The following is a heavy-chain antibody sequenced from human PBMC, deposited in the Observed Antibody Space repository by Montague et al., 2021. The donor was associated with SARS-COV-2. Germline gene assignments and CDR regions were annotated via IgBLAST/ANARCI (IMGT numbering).Heavy chain of an antibody. J-gene: IGHJ6*02. CDR2: XXWDDDK. D-gene: IGHD3-10*01. Sequence: PALVKPTQTLTLTCTFSGFSLSTSGVGVGWIRQPPGKALEWLALXXWDDDKRYSPSLKSRLTITKDTSKNQVVLTMTNMDPVDTATYYCAHRRITMVRGVINYYGMDVWGQGTTVTVSS. CDR3: AHRRITMVRGVINYYGMDV. V-gene: IGHV2-5*02. CDR1: GFSLSTSGVG.